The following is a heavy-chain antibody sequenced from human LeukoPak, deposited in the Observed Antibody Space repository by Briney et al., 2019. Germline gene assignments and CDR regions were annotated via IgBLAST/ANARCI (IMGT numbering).Heavy chain of an antibody. CDR2: IYHSGST. J-gene: IGHJ1*01. V-gene: IGHV4-30-2*01. D-gene: IGHD6-13*01. Sequence: SETLSLTCAVSGGSISSGGYSWSWIRQPPGKGPEWIGHIYHSGSTYYNPSLKSRVTISVDRSKNQFSLKLSSVTAADTAVYYCARDGSSSWFLYFQHWGQGTLVTVSS. CDR1: GGSISSGGYS. CDR3: ARDGSSSWFLYFQH.